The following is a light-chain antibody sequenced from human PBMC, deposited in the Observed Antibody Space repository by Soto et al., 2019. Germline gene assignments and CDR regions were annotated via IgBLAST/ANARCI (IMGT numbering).Light chain of an antibody. V-gene: IGLV2-14*01. J-gene: IGLJ1*01. CDR2: EVS. Sequence: QSVLTQPASVSGSPGQSITISCTGTSSDVGGYNYVSWYQQHPGKATKLMIYEVSNRPSGVSNRSSGSKSGNTASLTISGLQAEDEADYYCSSYTSSAFYVFGTGAKVTVL. CDR3: SSYTSSAFYV. CDR1: SSDVGGYNY.